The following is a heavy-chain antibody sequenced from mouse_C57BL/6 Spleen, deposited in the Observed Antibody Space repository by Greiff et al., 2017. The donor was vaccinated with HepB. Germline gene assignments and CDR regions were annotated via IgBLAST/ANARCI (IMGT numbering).Heavy chain of an antibody. Sequence: VQLQQSGPELVKPGASVKMSCKASGYTFTDYNMHWVKQSHGKSLEWIGYINPNNGGTSYNQKFKGKATLTVNTSSSTAYMELRSLTSEASADYYCGSDGNCAFDYWGQGTTLTVSS. V-gene: IGHV1-22*01. CDR2: INPNNGGT. CDR1: GYTFTDYN. J-gene: IGHJ2*01. CDR3: GSDGNCAFDY. D-gene: IGHD2-1*01.